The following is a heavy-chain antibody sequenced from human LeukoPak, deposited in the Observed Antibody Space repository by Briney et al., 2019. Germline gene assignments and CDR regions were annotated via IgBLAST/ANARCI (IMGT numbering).Heavy chain of an antibody. CDR2: IYYSGST. D-gene: IGHD2-2*01. Sequence: SETLSLTCTVSGGSISSYYWSWIRQPPGKGLEWIGYIYYSGSTNYNPSLKSRVTISVDASKNQFSLKLSSVTAADTAVYYCARARVVVPAALFLRGGDCNLDVWGKGTTVTVSS. V-gene: IGHV4-59*01. CDR3: ARARVVVPAALFLRGGDCNLDV. J-gene: IGHJ6*03. CDR1: GGSISSYY.